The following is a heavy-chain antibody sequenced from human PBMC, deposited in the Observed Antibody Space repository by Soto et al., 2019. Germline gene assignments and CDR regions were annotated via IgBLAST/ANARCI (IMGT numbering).Heavy chain of an antibody. Sequence: EVQLVESGGGLVQFGGSLRLSCAASGFTFSSYWMHWVRQVPGKGLVWVSRIKGDGTNTDYADSVNGRFTISRDNVKKTLYMQMNSLRAEDTAVYYCARGLSGYYGFDYWGRGTLVTVSS. J-gene: IGHJ4*02. CDR2: IKGDGTNT. CDR3: ARGLSGYYGFDY. CDR1: GFTFSSYW. V-gene: IGHV3-74*01. D-gene: IGHD5-12*01.